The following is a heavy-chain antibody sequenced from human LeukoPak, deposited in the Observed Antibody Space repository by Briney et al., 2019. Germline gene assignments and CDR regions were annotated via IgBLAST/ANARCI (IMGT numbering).Heavy chain of an antibody. J-gene: IGHJ6*04. V-gene: IGHV1-69*06. Sequence: SVKVSCKASGGTFSCYAISWVRQAPGQGLEWMGGIIPIFGTANYAQKFQGRVTITADKSTSTAYMEPSSLRSEDTAVYYCARAEVLYNWNDVPYGMDVWGKGTTVTVSS. CDR2: IIPIFGTA. CDR3: ARAEVLYNWNDVPYGMDV. D-gene: IGHD1-1*01. CDR1: GGTFSCYA.